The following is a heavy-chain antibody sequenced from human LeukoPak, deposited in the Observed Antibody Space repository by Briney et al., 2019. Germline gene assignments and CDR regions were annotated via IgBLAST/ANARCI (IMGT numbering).Heavy chain of an antibody. CDR1: GFTFSSYG. J-gene: IGHJ3*02. Sequence: GGSLRLSCAASGFTFSSYGMHWVRQAPGKGLEWVAVIWYGGSNKYYADSVKGRFTISRDNSKNTLYLQMNSLRAEDTAVYYCAKDRFWSGTDAFDIWGQGTMVTVSS. CDR2: IWYGGSNK. D-gene: IGHD3-3*01. CDR3: AKDRFWSGTDAFDI. V-gene: IGHV3-30*02.